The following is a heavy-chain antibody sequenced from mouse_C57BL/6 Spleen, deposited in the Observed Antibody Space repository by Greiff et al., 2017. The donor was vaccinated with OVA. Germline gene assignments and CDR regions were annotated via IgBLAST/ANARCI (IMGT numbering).Heavy chain of an antibody. Sequence: QVQLKQPGAELVRPGSSVKLSCKASGYTFTSYWMDWVKQRPGQGLEWIGNIYPSDSETHYNQKFKDKATLTVDKSSSTAYMQLSSLTSEDSAVYYCARSLFITTVVAPGYFDYWGQGTTLTVSS. D-gene: IGHD1-1*01. CDR1: GYTFTSYW. CDR2: IYPSDSET. J-gene: IGHJ2*01. CDR3: ARSLFITTVVAPGYFDY. V-gene: IGHV1-61*01.